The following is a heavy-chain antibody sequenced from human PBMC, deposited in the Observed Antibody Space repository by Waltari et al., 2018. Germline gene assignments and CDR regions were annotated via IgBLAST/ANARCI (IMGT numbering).Heavy chain of an antibody. V-gene: IGHV3-23*03. CDR3: AKEDFGGVDH. Sequence: EVQLLESGGGLVQPGGSLRLSCGASGFTFNNYAMSWVRQAPGNGLEWVSVIYSGGTTYYADSVKGRFTISRDNSKNTLYLQMNSLRPEDTAVYHCAKEDFGGVDHWGQGTLVTVSS. CDR1: GFTFNNYA. D-gene: IGHD3-16*01. CDR2: VIYSGGTT. J-gene: IGHJ5*02.